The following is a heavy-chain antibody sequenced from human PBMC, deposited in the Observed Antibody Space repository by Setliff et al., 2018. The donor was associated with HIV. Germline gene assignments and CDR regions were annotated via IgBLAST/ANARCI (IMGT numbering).Heavy chain of an antibody. J-gene: IGHJ5*02. D-gene: IGHD6-13*01. Sequence: SETLSLTCTVSGGSISSYYWSWIRQPPGKGLEWIGYIYTSGSTNYNPSLKSRVTISVDTSKNQFSLKLSSVTAADTAVYYCARRGGSTWTGWFDPWGQGTLVTVSS. CDR1: GGSISSYY. CDR3: ARRGGSTWTGWFDP. V-gene: IGHV4-4*09. CDR2: IYTSGST.